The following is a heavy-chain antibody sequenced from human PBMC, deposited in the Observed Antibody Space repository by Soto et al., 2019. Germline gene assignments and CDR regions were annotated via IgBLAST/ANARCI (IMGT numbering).Heavy chain of an antibody. CDR2: ISYDGSNK. CDR3: ARERGYSYGEPLYYFDY. V-gene: IGHV3-30-3*01. J-gene: IGHJ4*02. D-gene: IGHD5-18*01. Sequence: VQLVESGGGVVQPGRSLRLSCAASGFTFSSYAMHWVRQAPGKGLEWVAVISYDGSNKYYADSVKGRFTISRDNSKNTLYLQMNSLRAEDTAVYYCARERGYSYGEPLYYFDYWGQGTLVTVSS. CDR1: GFTFSSYA.